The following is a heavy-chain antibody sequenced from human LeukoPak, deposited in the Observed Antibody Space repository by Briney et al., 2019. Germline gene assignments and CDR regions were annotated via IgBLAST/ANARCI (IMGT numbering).Heavy chain of an antibody. Sequence: PGGSLRLSCAASGFTFSSYGMHWVRQAPGKGLEWVAFIRYDGSNKYYADSVKGRFTISRDHSKNTLYLQMNSLRAEDTAVYYCAKDRTLGYCSGGSCYFDYWGQGTLVTVSS. J-gene: IGHJ4*02. CDR3: AKDRTLGYCSGGSCYFDY. CDR2: IRYDGSNK. D-gene: IGHD2-15*01. V-gene: IGHV3-30*02. CDR1: GFTFSSYG.